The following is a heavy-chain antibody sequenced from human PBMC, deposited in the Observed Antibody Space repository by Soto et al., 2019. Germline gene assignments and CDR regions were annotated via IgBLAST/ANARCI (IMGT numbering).Heavy chain of an antibody. CDR1: GFTFSSYA. V-gene: IGHV3-23*01. J-gene: IGHJ4*02. D-gene: IGHD6-19*01. CDR3: AKVHSSGWYDPPYYFDY. CDR2: ISGSGGST. Sequence: GGSLRLSCAASGFTFSSYAMSWARQAPGKGLEWVSAISGSGGSTYYADSVKGRFTISRDNSKNTLYLQMNSLRAEDTAVYYCAKVHSSGWYDPPYYFDYWGQGTLVTVSS.